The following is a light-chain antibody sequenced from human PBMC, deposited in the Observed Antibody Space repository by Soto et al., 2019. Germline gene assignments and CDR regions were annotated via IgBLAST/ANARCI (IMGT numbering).Light chain of an antibody. J-gene: IGLJ1*01. CDR1: SSNIGAGYD. Sequence: QSVLTQPPSVSGAPGQRVTISCTGSSSNIGAGYDVHWYQQLPGTAPTLLIYGNNNRPSGVPDRFSGSKSGTSVSLAITGLQAEDEADDYCQSYDSSLSGYVFGTGTKVTVL. CDR2: GNN. CDR3: QSYDSSLSGYV. V-gene: IGLV1-40*01.